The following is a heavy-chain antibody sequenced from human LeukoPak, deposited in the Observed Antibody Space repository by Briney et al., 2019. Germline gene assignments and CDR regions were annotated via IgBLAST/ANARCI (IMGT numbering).Heavy chain of an antibody. CDR3: GRQRERNDASDI. Sequence: PSETLSLTCTGSGGSISSYYWSWIRQPPGKGLEWIGYIYYSGNTNYNPSLKSRVTISVDTSKNQFSLKLSSVTAADTAVYYCGRQRERNDASDIWGQGTMVTVSS. V-gene: IGHV4-59*08. CDR1: GGSISSYY. CDR2: IYYSGNT. D-gene: IGHD5-24*01. J-gene: IGHJ3*02.